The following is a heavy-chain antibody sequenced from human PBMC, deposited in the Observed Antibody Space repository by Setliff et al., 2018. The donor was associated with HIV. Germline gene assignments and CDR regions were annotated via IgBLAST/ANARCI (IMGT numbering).Heavy chain of an antibody. D-gene: IGHD3-9*01. V-gene: IGHV3-11*01. CDR3: ARTYYDILTGYGGFYYMDV. Sequence: GGSLRLSCAASGFEFSDYYMSWIRQAPGKGLEWVSYISPSGSTLYYADSVKGRFTISRDNAKNSLHLQMNSLSAEDTAVYYCARTYYDILTGYGGFYYMDVWGKGTTVTVSS. CDR2: ISPSGSTL. CDR1: GFEFSDYY. J-gene: IGHJ6*03.